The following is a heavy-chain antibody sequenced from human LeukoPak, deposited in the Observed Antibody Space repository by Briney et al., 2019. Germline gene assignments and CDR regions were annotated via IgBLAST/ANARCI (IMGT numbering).Heavy chain of an antibody. CDR2: ITNDGSST. D-gene: IGHD3-22*01. V-gene: IGHV3-74*01. CDR1: GLTFSSHW. CDR3: ATTRYYDTSGYYNDAFDI. J-gene: IGHJ3*02. Sequence: PGGSLRLSCAASGLTFSSHWMHWVRQAPGKGLVWVSRITNDGSSTTYADSVKGRFTISRDNAKNMLYLQVNSLRAEDTAVFYCATTRYYDTSGYYNDAFDIWGQGTMVTVSS.